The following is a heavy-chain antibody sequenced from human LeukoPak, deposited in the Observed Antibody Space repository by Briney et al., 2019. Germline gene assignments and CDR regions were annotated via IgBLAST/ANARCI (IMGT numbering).Heavy chain of an antibody. J-gene: IGHJ3*02. CDR2: IYHSGST. D-gene: IGHD3-3*01. V-gene: IGHV4-38-2*01. CDR3: ARGPYYDFWSGMDAFDI. CDR1: GYSINSGYY. Sequence: PSETLSPTCAVSGYSINSGYYWGWIRQPPGKGLEWIGSIYHSGSTYYNPSLKSRVTISVDTSKNQFSLKLSSVTAADTAVYYCARGPYYDFWSGMDAFDIWGQGTMVTVSS.